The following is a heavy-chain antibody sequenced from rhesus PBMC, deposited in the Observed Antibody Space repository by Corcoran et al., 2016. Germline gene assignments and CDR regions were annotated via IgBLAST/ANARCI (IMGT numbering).Heavy chain of an antibody. CDR1: GGSISDSYR. V-gene: IGHV4S10*01. CDR3: ARDRYCNGGFCSSLGY. CDR2: MYGSPPST. Sequence: QVQLQESGPGVVKPSVTLSLTCAVSGGSISDSYRWSWIRQPPGKGREWIGNMYGSPPSTSYTPSPKNRVTISRDPSENQLSLTLSSVTAADTADYYCARDRYCNGGFCSSLGYWGQGVLVTVSS. D-gene: IGHD2-39*02. J-gene: IGHJ4*01.